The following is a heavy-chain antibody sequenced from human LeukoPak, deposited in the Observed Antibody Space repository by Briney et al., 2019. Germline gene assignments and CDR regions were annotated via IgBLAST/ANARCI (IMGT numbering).Heavy chain of an antibody. D-gene: IGHD2-2*01. CDR2: IKQDGSEK. CDR1: GFTFSSYW. V-gene: IGHV3-7*01. CDR3: AREKEGYCSRTSCYLDYYYYYMDV. J-gene: IGHJ6*03. Sequence: PGGSLRLSCAASGFTFSSYWMSRVRQAPGKGLEWVANIKQDGSEKYYVDSVKGRFTISRDNAKNSLYLQMNSLRAEDTAVYYCAREKEGYCSRTSCYLDYYYYYMDVWGKGTTVTISS.